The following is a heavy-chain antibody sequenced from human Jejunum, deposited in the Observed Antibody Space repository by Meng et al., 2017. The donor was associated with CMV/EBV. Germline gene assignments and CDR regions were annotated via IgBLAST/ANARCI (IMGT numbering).Heavy chain of an antibody. CDR1: GGSFMYYR. D-gene: IGHD2-2*01. CDR3: ARGEQYHTVRRDV. CDR2: INNSAST. Sequence: VYGGSFMYYRCNWIRQPPGKELEWIGEINNSASTNYTPSLKSRVTISVDTSKNQFSLRLTSVTAADTATYYCARGEQYHTVRRDVWGRGTTVTVSS. J-gene: IGHJ6*02. V-gene: IGHV4-34*01.